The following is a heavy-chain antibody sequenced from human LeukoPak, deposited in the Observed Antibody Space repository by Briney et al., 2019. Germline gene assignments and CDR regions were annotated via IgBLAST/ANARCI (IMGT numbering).Heavy chain of an antibody. V-gene: IGHV5-51*01. CDR3: ARTVLRYFDWSPAGGFDY. D-gene: IGHD3-9*01. CDR1: GYSFTSYW. CDR2: IYPGNSDT. Sequence: GESLKISCKGSGYSFTSYWIGWVRQMPGKGLEWMGIIYPGNSDTRYSPSFQGQVTISADKSISTAYLQWSSLKASDTAMYYCARTVLRYFDWSPAGGFDYWGQGTLVTVSS. J-gene: IGHJ4*02.